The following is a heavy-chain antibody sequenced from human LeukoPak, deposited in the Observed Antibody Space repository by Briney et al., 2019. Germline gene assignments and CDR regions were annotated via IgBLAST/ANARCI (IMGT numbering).Heavy chain of an antibody. V-gene: IGHV3-48*03. CDR3: AKDMDRTGWYFQH. J-gene: IGHJ1*01. Sequence: PGGSLRLSCAASGFTFSSYEMNWVRQAPGKGLEWVSYISSSGSTIYYADSVKGRFTISRDNAKNSLYLQMNSLRAEDTALYYCAKDMDRTGWYFQHWGQGTLVTVSS. CDR2: ISSSGSTI. D-gene: IGHD3-10*01. CDR1: GFTFSSYE.